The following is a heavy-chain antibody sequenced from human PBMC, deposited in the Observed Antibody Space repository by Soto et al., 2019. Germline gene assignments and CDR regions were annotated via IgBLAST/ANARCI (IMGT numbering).Heavy chain of an antibody. J-gene: IGHJ3*01. D-gene: IGHD5-18*01. Sequence: QVQLVQSGAELKKPGASVNISCTASGFTFSDNLINWVRQVPGQGLEWMGWLNPDTGNTRYSEPFQGRVTISKHPSASIAYLELSGLENEDTALSFCARDIQSVGPRANDAFDVWGQGTMITVSS. CDR3: ARDIQSVGPRANDAFDV. CDR1: GFTFSDNL. V-gene: IGHV1-3*01. CDR2: LNPDTGNT.